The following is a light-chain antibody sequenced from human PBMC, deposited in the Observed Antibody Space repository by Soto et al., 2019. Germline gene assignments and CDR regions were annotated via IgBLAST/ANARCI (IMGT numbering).Light chain of an antibody. J-gene: IGKJ2*01. CDR2: DAS. CDR1: QSVSNY. Sequence: EIVLTQSPATLSLSPGERATLSCRASQSVSNYLVWYQQKPGQAPRLLIYDASDRATGIPARFSGSGSGTDFTLTLSSLEPAAFAVYYCQQRSNWPPYTFGQGTKLEIK. CDR3: QQRSNWPPYT. V-gene: IGKV3-11*01.